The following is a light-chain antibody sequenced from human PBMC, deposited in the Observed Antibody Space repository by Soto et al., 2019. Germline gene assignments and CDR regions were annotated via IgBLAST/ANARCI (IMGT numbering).Light chain of an antibody. J-gene: IGLJ1*01. CDR3: SSYKSSNTPYV. Sequence: QSAMTQPASVSGSPGQSITISCTGSSWDVGAYHFVSWYQHHPGKAPKLILYEVTARPSGVSSRFSGSKSGNTASLTISGLQADDDANYSCSSYKSSNTPYVFGTGTKVTVL. CDR2: EVT. CDR1: SWDVGAYHF. V-gene: IGLV2-14*01.